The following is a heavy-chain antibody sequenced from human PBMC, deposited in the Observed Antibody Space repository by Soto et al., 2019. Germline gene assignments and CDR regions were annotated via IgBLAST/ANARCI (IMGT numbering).Heavy chain of an antibody. CDR1: GYTFSNYG. D-gene: IGHD2-2*01. J-gene: IGHJ5*02. CDR3: ARVVPGAEAWCGP. CDR2: ISLYSDGT. V-gene: IGHV1-18*01. Sequence: QVQLVQSGGEVKRPGASVKVSCKTSGYTFSNYGITWVRQATGQPLEWLGWISLYSDGTNYAQKFQGRVSMTTDTSTTTAYMELRSLRSDDTAVYYCARVVPGAEAWCGPWGQGTLVTVYS.